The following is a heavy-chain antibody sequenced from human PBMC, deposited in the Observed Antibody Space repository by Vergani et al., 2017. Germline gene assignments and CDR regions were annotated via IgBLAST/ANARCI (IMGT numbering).Heavy chain of an antibody. CDR3: VTFDY. CDR1: GFTFDDYA. Sequence: EVQLLESGGGLVQPGGSLRLSCAASGFTFDDYAMHWVRQAPGKGLEWVSLISGDGGSTYYADSVKGRFTISRDNAKNSLYLQMNSLRAEDTAVYYCVTFDYWGQGTLVTVSS. CDR2: ISGDGGST. V-gene: IGHV3-43*02. J-gene: IGHJ4*02.